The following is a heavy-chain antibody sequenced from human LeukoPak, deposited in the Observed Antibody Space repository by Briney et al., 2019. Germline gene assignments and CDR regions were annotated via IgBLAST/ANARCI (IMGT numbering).Heavy chain of an antibody. CDR3: ARDSYFDYWGDV. J-gene: IGHJ6*02. Sequence: GGSLRLSCAASGFTFSTYAMHWVRQAPGKGLEWVSHISGFSMGPETTHYADSVRGRFIISRDNAKNTLFLQMSSLRVEDTAIYYCARDSYFDYWGDVWGQGTTVIVSS. CDR2: ISGFSMGPETT. V-gene: IGHV3-23*01. CDR1: GFTFSTYA. D-gene: IGHD5-12*01.